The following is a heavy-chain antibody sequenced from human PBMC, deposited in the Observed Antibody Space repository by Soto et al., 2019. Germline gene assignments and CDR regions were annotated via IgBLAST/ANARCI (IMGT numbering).Heavy chain of an antibody. CDR1: GGSISSYY. Sequence: SETLSLTCAVSGGSISSYYWSWIRQPPGKGLEWIGYIYYSGSTNYNPSLKSRVTISVDTSKNQFSLKLSSVTAADTAVYYCARVQTGKGYYYDSSGYYPYYYYGMDVWGQGTKVTVSS. V-gene: IGHV4-59*01. D-gene: IGHD3-22*01. CDR2: IYYSGST. J-gene: IGHJ6*02. CDR3: ARVQTGKGYYYDSSGYYPYYYYGMDV.